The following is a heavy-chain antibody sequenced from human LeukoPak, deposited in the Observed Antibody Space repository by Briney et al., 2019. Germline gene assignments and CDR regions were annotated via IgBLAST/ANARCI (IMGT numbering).Heavy chain of an antibody. V-gene: IGHV4-4*07. D-gene: IGHD5-18*01. CDR1: GGSISSYY. J-gene: IGHJ4*02. CDR2: IYASGST. CDR3: AEVRRDTAMVT. Sequence: SETLSLTCTVSGGSISSYYWSWIRQPAGKGLEWIGRIYASGSTNYNPSLKSRVTMSVDTSKNQFSLKLSSVTAADTAVYYCAEVRRDTAMVTRGQGTLVTVSS.